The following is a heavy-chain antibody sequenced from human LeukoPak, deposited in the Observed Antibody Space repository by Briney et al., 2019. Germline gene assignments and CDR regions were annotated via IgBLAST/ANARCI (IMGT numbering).Heavy chain of an antibody. V-gene: IGHV3-33*01. CDR2: IWYDGSNK. CDR3: ARDSTVTTIDQYFQP. J-gene: IGHJ1*01. D-gene: IGHD4-17*01. Sequence: AGGSLRLSCAASGCTFSSYGMHWVRQAPGKGLGWVAVIWYDGSNKYYADSVKGRFTISRDNSKNTLYLQMTSRRAEATAVYYGARDSTVTTIDQYFQPWGQGTLVTVSS. CDR1: GCTFSSYG.